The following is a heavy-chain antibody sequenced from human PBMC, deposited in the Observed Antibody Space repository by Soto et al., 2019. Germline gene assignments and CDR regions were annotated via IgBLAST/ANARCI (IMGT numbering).Heavy chain of an antibody. J-gene: IGHJ5*02. CDR3: ARGVLYYDDSSGYPPWFDP. Sequence: GVSLRLSCAASGFTFSSYEMNWVRQAPGKGLEWVSYISSSGSIIYYADSVKGRLTISRDNAKNSLYLQMNSLRAEDTAVYYCARGVLYYDDSSGYPPWFDPWGQGTLVTVSS. D-gene: IGHD3-22*01. CDR2: ISSSGSII. V-gene: IGHV3-48*03. CDR1: GFTFSSYE.